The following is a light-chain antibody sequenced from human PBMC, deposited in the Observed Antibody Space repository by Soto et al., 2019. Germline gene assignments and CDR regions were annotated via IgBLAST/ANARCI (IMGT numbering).Light chain of an antibody. J-gene: IGKJ2*01. Sequence: AIRMTQSPSSFSASTGDRVTITCRASQGISSYLAWYQQKPGKAPKLLIYAATTLQSGVPSRFSGSGSGTDFTLTISCPQSEDFATYYCQQNYSYPPYTFGQGTKLEIK. CDR1: QGISSY. CDR2: AAT. CDR3: QQNYSYPPYT. V-gene: IGKV1-8*01.